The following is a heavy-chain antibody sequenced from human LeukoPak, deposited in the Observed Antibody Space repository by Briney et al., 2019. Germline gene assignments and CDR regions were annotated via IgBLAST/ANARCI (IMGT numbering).Heavy chain of an antibody. J-gene: IGHJ4*02. CDR3: AKAPPYKKYFDY. CDR1: GFTFSNYA. Sequence: GGSLRLSCIASGFTFSNYAMHWVRQAPGKGLEWVSTISNSGDATYYADSVKGRFTISRDNSKNTLYLQMNSLRAEDTAVYYCAKAPPYKKYFDYWGQGALVTVSS. D-gene: IGHD1-1*01. CDR2: ISNSGDAT. V-gene: IGHV3-23*01.